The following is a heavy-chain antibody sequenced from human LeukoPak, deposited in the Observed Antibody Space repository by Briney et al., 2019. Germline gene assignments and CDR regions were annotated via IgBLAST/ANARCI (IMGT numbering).Heavy chain of an antibody. CDR2: IRSGGDT. Sequence: AGGSVSLSCAASGFNVSSNDMTWVRQTPGNGLEWVATIRSGGDTYYADSVKGRFTISRDKSKNTLYLQISSLRAEDTAVFYCARDRPGAAYSDYWGQGTLVIVSS. CDR3: ARDRPGAAYSDY. J-gene: IGHJ4*02. V-gene: IGHV3-66*01. D-gene: IGHD2-15*01. CDR1: GFNVSSND.